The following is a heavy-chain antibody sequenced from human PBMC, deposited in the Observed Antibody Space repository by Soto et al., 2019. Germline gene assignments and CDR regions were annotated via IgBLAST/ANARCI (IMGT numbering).Heavy chain of an antibody. V-gene: IGHV3-23*01. CDR1: GFTFSSYA. D-gene: IGHD3-22*01. CDR2: ISGSGGST. CDR3: AKNADSSGYKYYYYGMDV. J-gene: IGHJ6*02. Sequence: PGGSLRPSCAASGFTFSSYAMSWVRQAPGRGLEWVSAISGSGGSTYYADSVKGRFTISRDNSKNTLYLQMNSLRAEDTAVYYCAKNADSSGYKYYYYGMDVWGQGTTVTVSS.